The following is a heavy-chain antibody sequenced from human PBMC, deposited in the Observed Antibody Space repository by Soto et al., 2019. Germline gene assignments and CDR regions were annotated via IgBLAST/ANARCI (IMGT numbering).Heavy chain of an antibody. J-gene: IGHJ4*02. CDR3: SFDRNWTYHLIGY. CDR2: IVPMNGSP. CDR1: GGMFYSSA. D-gene: IGHD2-2*01. V-gene: IGHV1-69*13. Sequence: SVKVSCKASGGMFYSSAINWVRQAPGQGLEWMGGIVPMNGSPKYAQEFLGRVTISADASATTAYMDLSGLKSEDTAVYYCSFDRNWTYHLIGYWGRGNPVTVSS.